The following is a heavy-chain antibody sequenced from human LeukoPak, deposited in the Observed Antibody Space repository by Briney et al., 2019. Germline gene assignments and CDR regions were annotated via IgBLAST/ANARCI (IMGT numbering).Heavy chain of an antibody. V-gene: IGHV3-23*03. CDR3: ARDKGSSWSDAFDI. CDR1: GFTFSNYV. CDR2: ISIPGSIT. J-gene: IGHJ3*02. Sequence: GGSLRLSCAASGFTFSNYVMSWVRQAPGKGLEWVSVISIPGSITYADSVKGRFTTSRDNSKNTLYLQMNSLRADDTAVYYCARDKGSSWSDAFDIWGQGTMVTVSS. D-gene: IGHD6-13*01.